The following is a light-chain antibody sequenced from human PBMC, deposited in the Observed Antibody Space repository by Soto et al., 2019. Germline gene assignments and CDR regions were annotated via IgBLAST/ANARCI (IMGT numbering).Light chain of an antibody. CDR2: DAS. CDR3: QQRSNWPPIT. CDR1: QSVSTY. J-gene: IGKJ5*01. V-gene: IGKV3-11*01. Sequence: EIVLTQSPATLSLSPGERATLSCRASQSVSTYLAWYQQKPCQAPRLLIFDASNRATGIPARFSGSGSGTDFPLTISSLEPEDFAVYYCQQRSNWPPITFGQGTRLEI.